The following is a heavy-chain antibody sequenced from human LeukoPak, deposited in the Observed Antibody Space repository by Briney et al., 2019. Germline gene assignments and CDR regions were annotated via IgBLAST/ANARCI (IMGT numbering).Heavy chain of an antibody. CDR2: ISAYNGNT. J-gene: IGHJ4*02. V-gene: IGHV1-18*01. CDR3: ARTGPEVGAISATVDY. Sequence: ASVKLSCKASGYTFTSYGISWVRQAPGQALEWMGWISAYNGNTNYAQKLQGRVTMTTDTSTSTAYMELRSLRSDDTAVYYCARTGPEVGAISATVDYWGQGTLVTVSS. D-gene: IGHD1-26*01. CDR1: GYTFTSYG.